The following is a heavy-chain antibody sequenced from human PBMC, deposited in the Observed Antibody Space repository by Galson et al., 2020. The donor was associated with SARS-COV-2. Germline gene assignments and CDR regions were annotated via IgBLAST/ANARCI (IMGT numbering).Heavy chain of an antibody. CDR3: ARDPGSGWSDGYYYYGMDV. J-gene: IGHJ6*02. D-gene: IGHD6-19*01. Sequence: TGGSLRLSCAASGFTFSSYAMHCVRQAPGKGLEWVAVISYDGSNKYYADSVKGRFTISRDNSKNTLYLQMNSLRAEDTAVYYCARDPGSGWSDGYYYYGMDVWGQGTTVTVSS. V-gene: IGHV3-30-3*01. CDR2: ISYDGSNK. CDR1: GFTFSSYA.